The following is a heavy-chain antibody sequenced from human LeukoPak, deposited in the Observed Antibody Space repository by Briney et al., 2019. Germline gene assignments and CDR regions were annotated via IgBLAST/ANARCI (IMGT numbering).Heavy chain of an antibody. CDR2: IIPIFGTA. CDR1: GGTFSSYA. J-gene: IGHJ3*02. CDR3: ARDSYWGLRAFDI. Sequence: SVKVSCKASGGTFSSYAISWVRQAPGQGLEWMGGIIPIFGTANYAQKFQGRVTITTDESTSTAYMELSSLRSEDTAVYYCARDSYWGLRAFDIWGQGTMVTVSS. D-gene: IGHD7-27*01. V-gene: IGHV1-69*05.